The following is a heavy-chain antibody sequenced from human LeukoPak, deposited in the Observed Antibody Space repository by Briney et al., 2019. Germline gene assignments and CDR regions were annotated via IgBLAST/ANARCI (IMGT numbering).Heavy chain of an antibody. CDR3: ARDIVSGSGSLDY. CDR1: RFSFSNYW. Sequence: GGSRRLSGAASRFSFSNYWMHWVRQAPGKGLVWVSRVKSDGSNPSYADSVKGRFTISRDNAANMLYLQMNTLGAADTAVYYCARDIVSGSGSLDYWGQGTLVTVSS. D-gene: IGHD3-10*01. CDR2: VKSDGSNP. J-gene: IGHJ4*02. V-gene: IGHV3-74*01.